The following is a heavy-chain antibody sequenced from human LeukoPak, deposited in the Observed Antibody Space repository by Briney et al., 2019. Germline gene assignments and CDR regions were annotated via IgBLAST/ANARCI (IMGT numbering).Heavy chain of an antibody. D-gene: IGHD2-15*01. CDR3: AKGREYCSGGSCTGGAFDI. Sequence: PGGSLRLSCAASGFTFSSYAMSLVRQAPGKGLEWVSAISGSGGSTYYADSVKGRFTISRDNSKNTLYLQMNSLRAEDTAVYYCAKGREYCSGGSCTGGAFDIWGQGTMVTVSS. CDR1: GFTFSSYA. V-gene: IGHV3-23*01. J-gene: IGHJ3*02. CDR2: ISGSGGST.